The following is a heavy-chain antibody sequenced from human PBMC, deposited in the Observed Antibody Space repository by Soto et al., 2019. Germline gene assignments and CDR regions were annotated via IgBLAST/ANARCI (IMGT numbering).Heavy chain of an antibody. CDR3: VRRVSGNYDY. D-gene: IGHD1-7*01. V-gene: IGHV3-64*01. CDR2: ISSNAGTT. J-gene: IGHJ4*02. CDR1: GFTFSSYD. Sequence: EVQLAESGGGMVQPGGSLRLSCVASGFTFSSYDMHWVRQAPGKGLEYVLSISSNAGTTYYGNSVKGRFTISRDNSKNTLYLQMGSLRAEDMAVYYCVRRVSGNYDYWGQGTLVTVSS.